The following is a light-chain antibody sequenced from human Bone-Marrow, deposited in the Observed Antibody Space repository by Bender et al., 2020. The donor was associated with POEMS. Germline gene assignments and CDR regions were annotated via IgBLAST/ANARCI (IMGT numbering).Light chain of an antibody. CDR2: EDN. CDR3: CSYAGTWV. CDR1: SSDVGTYNL. V-gene: IGLV2-23*01. J-gene: IGLJ3*02. Sequence: QSALTQPASVSGSPGQSITISCSETSSDVGTYNLVSWYQQHPGKAPKLLIYEDNRRPSGVSDRFSGSKSASSASLTISGLQAEDEADYYCCSYAGTWVFGGGTKLTVL.